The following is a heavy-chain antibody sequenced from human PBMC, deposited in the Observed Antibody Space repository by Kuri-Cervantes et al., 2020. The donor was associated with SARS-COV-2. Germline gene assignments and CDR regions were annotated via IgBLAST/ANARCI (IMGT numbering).Heavy chain of an antibody. V-gene: IGHV1-2*02. CDR2: INPNSGGT. CDR3: AREAAKATGDYYYMDV. Sequence: ASVKVSCKASGYTFTGYYMHWVRQAPGQGLEWMGWINPNSGGTNYAQKFQGRVTMTRDTSISTAYMELSRLRSDDTAVYYCAREAAKATGDYYYMDVWGKGTTVTVSS. D-gene: IGHD6-13*01. CDR1: GYTFTGYY. J-gene: IGHJ6*03.